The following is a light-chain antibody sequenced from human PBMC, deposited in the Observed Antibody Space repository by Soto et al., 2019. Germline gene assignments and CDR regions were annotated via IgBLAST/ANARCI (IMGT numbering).Light chain of an antibody. CDR1: SSDVGSYNL. J-gene: IGLJ1*01. V-gene: IGLV2-23*01. Sequence: QSVLTQPASVSGSPGQSITISCTGTSSDVGSYNLVSWYQQHPGKAPKLMIYEGSKRPSGVSNRFYGSKSGNTASLTISGLQAEDDADYYCCSYAGSSALVFGTGTKVTVL. CDR2: EGS. CDR3: CSYAGSSALV.